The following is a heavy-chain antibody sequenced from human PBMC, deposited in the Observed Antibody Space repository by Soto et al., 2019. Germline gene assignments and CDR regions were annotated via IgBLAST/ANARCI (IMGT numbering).Heavy chain of an antibody. Sequence: QVQLVQSGAEVKKPGSSVKVSCKASGLIFSSYAISWVRQAPGQGLEWVRGILPIFGTTNYAQRVKGRVTITADTATTTTSLDLSSLRSEDTAVYFCVRGAISDISNGKGYYCPGMDVWGQWTTVTVSS. CDR2: ILPIFGTT. V-gene: IGHV1-69*06. D-gene: IGHD3-9*01. J-gene: IGHJ6*02. CDR1: GLIFSSYA. CDR3: VRGAISDISNGKGYYCPGMDV.